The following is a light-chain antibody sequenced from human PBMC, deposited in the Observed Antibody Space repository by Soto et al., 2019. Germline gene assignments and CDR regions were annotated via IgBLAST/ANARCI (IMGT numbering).Light chain of an antibody. CDR1: QNIASF. CDR3: QQSYRPPIT. V-gene: IGKV1-39*01. Sequence: DIPMTQSPSSLSASVGDSITISCRASQNIASFLNWYQQKPGKAPKLLIHDASSLQSGVPSRFSGSASGTDFTLTISSLQPEDFATYYCQQSYRPPITFGQGTRLEIK. CDR2: DAS. J-gene: IGKJ5*01.